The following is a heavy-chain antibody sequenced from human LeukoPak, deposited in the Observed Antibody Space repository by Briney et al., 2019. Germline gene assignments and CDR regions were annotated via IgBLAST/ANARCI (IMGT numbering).Heavy chain of an antibody. CDR1: GFTFSSYS. J-gene: IGHJ6*04. V-gene: IGHV3-48*04. D-gene: IGHD3-10*02. CDR3: AELGITMIGGV. CDR2: ISSSGSTI. Sequence: GGSLRLSCAAPGFTFSSYSMNWDRQAAGKGLEWVSYISSSGSTIYYADSVKGRFTISRDNAKNSLYLQMNSLRAEDTAVYYCAELGITMIGGVWGKGTTVTISS.